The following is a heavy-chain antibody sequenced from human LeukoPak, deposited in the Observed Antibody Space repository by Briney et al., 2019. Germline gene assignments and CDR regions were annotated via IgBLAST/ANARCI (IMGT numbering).Heavy chain of an antibody. CDR2: IHYDGGNK. Sequence: GGSLRLSCTASGLTFSTYSMHWVRQAPGKGLEWVAYIHYDGGNKDYADSVKGRFTITRDNSKNTLYLQMNSLRGEGTAVYYCAKDPPSPHPYNNYLFDYWGQGTLVTVSS. CDR3: AKDPPSPHPYNNYLFDY. J-gene: IGHJ4*02. V-gene: IGHV3-30*02. D-gene: IGHD4-11*01. CDR1: GLTFSTYS.